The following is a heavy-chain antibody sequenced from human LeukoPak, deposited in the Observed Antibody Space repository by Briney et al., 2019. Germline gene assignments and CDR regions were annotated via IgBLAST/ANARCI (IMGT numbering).Heavy chain of an antibody. J-gene: IGHJ4*02. CDR1: GYTLTELS. CDR2: FDPEDGET. Sequence: ASVKVSCTVSGYTLTELSMHWVRQAPGKGLEWMGGFDPEDGETIYAQKFQGRVTMTEDTSTDTAYMELSSLRSEDTAVYYCATAYYYDSSGYWRGFDYWGQGTLVTVSS. V-gene: IGHV1-24*01. D-gene: IGHD3-22*01. CDR3: ATAYYYDSSGYWRGFDY.